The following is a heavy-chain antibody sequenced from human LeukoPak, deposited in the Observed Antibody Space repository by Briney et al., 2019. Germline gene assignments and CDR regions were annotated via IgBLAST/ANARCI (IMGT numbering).Heavy chain of an antibody. CDR1: GGSISSSSYY. V-gene: IGHV4-39*01. CDR3: ARVEMATTDAFDI. Sequence: SETLSLTCTVSGGSISSSSYYWGWIRQPPGKGLEWIGSIYYNGSTYYNPSLKSRVTISVDTSKNQFSLKLSSVTAADTAVYYCARVEMATTDAFDIWGQGTMATVSS. CDR2: IYYNGST. J-gene: IGHJ3*02. D-gene: IGHD5-24*01.